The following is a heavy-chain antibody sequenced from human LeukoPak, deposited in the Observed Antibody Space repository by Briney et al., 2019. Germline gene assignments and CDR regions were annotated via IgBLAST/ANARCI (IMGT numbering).Heavy chain of an antibody. D-gene: IGHD5-18*01. CDR1: GGSINSYNW. CDR3: ATRGYNYDRGFDP. Sequence: MTSETLSLTCAVSGGSINSYNWWSWVRQLPGKGLEWIGEIYQSGSTNYNPSLKSRVTISVDKSKNQFSLKLNSVTAADTAVYYCATRGYNYDRGFDPWGQGTLVTVSS. J-gene: IGHJ5*02. V-gene: IGHV4-4*02. CDR2: IYQSGST.